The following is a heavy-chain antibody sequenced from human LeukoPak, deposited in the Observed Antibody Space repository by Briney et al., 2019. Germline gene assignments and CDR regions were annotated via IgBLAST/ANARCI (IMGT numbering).Heavy chain of an antibody. CDR3: AKDQIAAAGRGTYYFDY. CDR2: ISGSGGST. CDR1: GFTFSSYA. V-gene: IGHV3-23*01. Sequence: PGGSLRLSCAASGFTFSSYAMSWVRQAPGKGLEWVSAISGSGGSTYYADSVKGRFTISRYNSKNTLYLQMNSLRAEDTAVYYCAKDQIAAAGRGTYYFDYWGQGTLVTVSS. J-gene: IGHJ4*02. D-gene: IGHD6-13*01.